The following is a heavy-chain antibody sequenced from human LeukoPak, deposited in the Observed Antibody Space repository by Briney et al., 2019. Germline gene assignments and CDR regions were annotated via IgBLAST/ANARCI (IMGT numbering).Heavy chain of an antibody. CDR3: AKDRGNYYGFSGFDY. Sequence: PGGSLRLSCAASGFTFSSYAMSWVRQAPGKGLGWVSAISGSGGSTYYADSVKGRFTISRDNSKNTLYLQMNSLRAEDTAVYSCAKDRGNYYGFSGFDYWGQGTLVTVSS. J-gene: IGHJ4*02. V-gene: IGHV3-23*01. CDR1: GFTFSSYA. D-gene: IGHD1-26*01. CDR2: ISGSGGST.